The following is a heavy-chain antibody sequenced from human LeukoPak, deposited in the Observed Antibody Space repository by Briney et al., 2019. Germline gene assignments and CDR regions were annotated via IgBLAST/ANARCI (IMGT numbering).Heavy chain of an antibody. D-gene: IGHD3-3*01. V-gene: IGHV1-69*05. CDR2: IIPIYGTR. J-gene: IGHJ6*03. CDR1: GYTFTSYY. Sequence: ASVKVSCKASGYTFTSYYMHWVRQAPGQGLEWMGGIIPIYGTRNYAQKFQGRVTITTDESTSSAYMELTNLRSEDTAVYFCARGRRPTDITIFLTPYYYYMDVWGKGTTVTVS. CDR3: ARGRRPTDITIFLTPYYYYMDV.